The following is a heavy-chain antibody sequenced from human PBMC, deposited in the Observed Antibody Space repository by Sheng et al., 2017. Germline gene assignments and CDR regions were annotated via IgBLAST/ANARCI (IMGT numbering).Heavy chain of an antibody. J-gene: IGHJ4*02. Sequence: QLQLQESGPGLVKPSETLSLTCTVSGGSISSSSYYWGWIRQPPGKGLEWIGSIYYSGSTYYNPSLKSRVTISVDTSKNQFSLKLSSVTAADTAVYYCARSGGDCSSASCYPTFDYWGQGTLVTVSS. CDR1: GGSISSSSYY. CDR3: ARSGGDCSSASCYPTFDY. D-gene: IGHD2-2*01. V-gene: IGHV4-39*07. CDR2: IYYSGST.